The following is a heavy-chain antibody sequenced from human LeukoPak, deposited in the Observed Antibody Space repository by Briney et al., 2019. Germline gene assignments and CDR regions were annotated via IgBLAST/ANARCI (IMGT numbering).Heavy chain of an antibody. Sequence: LETLSLTCTVSGYSISSGYYWGWIRQPPGKGLEWIGSIYHSGSTYYNPSLKSRVTISVDTSKNQFSLQLNSVTAADTAVYYCARGVQAYYYDSSGPFDDWGQGTLVTVSS. CDR3: ARGVQAYYYDSSGPFDD. CDR2: IYHSGST. D-gene: IGHD3-22*01. V-gene: IGHV4-38-2*02. CDR1: GYSISSGYY. J-gene: IGHJ4*02.